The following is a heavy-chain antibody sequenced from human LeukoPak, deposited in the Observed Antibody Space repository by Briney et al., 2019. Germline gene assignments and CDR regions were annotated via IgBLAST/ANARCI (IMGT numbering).Heavy chain of an antibody. D-gene: IGHD2-15*01. CDR2: IYHSGST. CDR1: GGSISSGGYS. CDR3: AREIPATDGSALDI. J-gene: IGHJ3*02. V-gene: IGHV4-30-2*01. Sequence: SQTLSLTCAVSGGSISSGGYSWSWIRQPPGKGLEWIGYIYHSGSTYYNPSLKSRVTISVDRSKNQFSLKLSSVTAADTAVYYCAREIPATDGSALDIWGQGTMVTVSS.